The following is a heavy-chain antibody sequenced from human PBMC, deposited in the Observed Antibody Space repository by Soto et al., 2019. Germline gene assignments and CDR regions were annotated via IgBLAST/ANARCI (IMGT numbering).Heavy chain of an antibody. CDR3: ARERQWEPIPY. D-gene: IGHD1-26*01. Sequence: SVKVSCKASGGTFGGYGLSWVRQAPGQGLEWMGGILPLFATANYAQKFQGRVTITADESASAGYLELHSLRSDDTAVYYCARERQWEPIPYWGQGTQVTVSS. V-gene: IGHV1-69*13. CDR1: GGTFGGYG. J-gene: IGHJ4*02. CDR2: ILPLFATA.